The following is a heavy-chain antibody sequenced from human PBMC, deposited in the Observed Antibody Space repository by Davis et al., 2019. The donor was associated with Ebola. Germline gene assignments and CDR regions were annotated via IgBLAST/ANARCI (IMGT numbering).Heavy chain of an antibody. V-gene: IGHV5-51*01. CDR3: ARREVASYSSSLGAFDI. Sequence: GESLKISCKGSGYSFTSYWIGWVRQMPGKGLEWMGIIYPGDSDTRYSPSFQGQVTISADKSISTAYLQWSSLKASDTAMYYCARREVASYSSSLGAFDIWGQGTMVTVSS. D-gene: IGHD6-6*01. CDR2: IYPGDSDT. CDR1: GYSFTSYW. J-gene: IGHJ3*02.